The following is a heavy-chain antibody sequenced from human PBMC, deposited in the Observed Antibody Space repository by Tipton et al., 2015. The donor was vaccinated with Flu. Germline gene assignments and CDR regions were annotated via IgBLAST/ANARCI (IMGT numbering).Heavy chain of an antibody. CDR1: GFTFSSYA. J-gene: IGHJ4*02. V-gene: IGHV3-23*01. CDR2: ISGSGGST. CDR3: AKSGIVVVPAALFDY. Sequence: CAASGFTFSSYAMSWVRQAPGKGLEWVSAISGSGGSTYYADSVKGRFTISRDNSKNTLYLQMNSLRAEDTAVYYCAKSGIVVVPAALFDYWGQGTLVTVSS. D-gene: IGHD2-2*01.